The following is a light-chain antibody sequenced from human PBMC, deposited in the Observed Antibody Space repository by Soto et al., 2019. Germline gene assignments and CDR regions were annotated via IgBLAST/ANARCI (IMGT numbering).Light chain of an antibody. CDR2: SDN. CDR3: AAWDDSLKGLV. V-gene: IGLV1-47*02. Sequence: QAVVTQPPSASGTPGQRVTISCSGRSSNIGSNYVYWYQQVPGTAPQLLVYSDNQRPSGVPDRFSGSTSGTSASLAISGLRSEDEADYYCAAWDDSLKGLVFGGGTKLTVL. J-gene: IGLJ3*02. CDR1: SSNIGSNY.